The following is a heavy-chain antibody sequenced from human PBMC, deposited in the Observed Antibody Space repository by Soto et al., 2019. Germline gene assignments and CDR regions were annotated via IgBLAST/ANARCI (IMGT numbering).Heavy chain of an antibody. Sequence: QVHLVQSGAEVKNPGASVKVSCKASGYSFTRYGIGWARQAPGQGLEWMGWINAYNGNTNYAQNLQGRLTLTTDTSTTTAYMVLRSLRSNDTAIYYCAMVDVYVTPSPQDVWGQGTTVTVSS. CDR2: INAYNGNT. CDR3: AMVDVYVTPSPQDV. J-gene: IGHJ6*02. V-gene: IGHV1-18*01. CDR1: GYSFTRYG. D-gene: IGHD3-16*01.